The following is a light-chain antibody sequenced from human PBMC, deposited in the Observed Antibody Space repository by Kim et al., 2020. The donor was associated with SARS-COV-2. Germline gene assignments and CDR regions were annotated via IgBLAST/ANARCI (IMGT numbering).Light chain of an antibody. CDR1: PRIGDW. CDR3: QQTSNFPRT. Sequence: VGDTLTIVCLASPRIGDWLPWYQQKPGTAPKYLIFGANRLQTGIPSRFSGSGSAFGTEFTLTIDDLPPDDFATFICQQTSNFPRTFDQGTKVVIK. J-gene: IGKJ1*01. CDR2: GAN. V-gene: IGKV1-12*01.